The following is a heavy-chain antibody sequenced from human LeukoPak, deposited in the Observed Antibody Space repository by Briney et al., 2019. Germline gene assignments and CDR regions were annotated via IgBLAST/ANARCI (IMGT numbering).Heavy chain of an antibody. D-gene: IGHD2-2*01. CDR3: ARAYCSSTRCSYYFDS. V-gene: IGHV3-21*01. CDR2: ISSSSTYI. J-gene: IGHJ4*02. CDR1: GFTFDSYG. Sequence: GGSLRLSCAASGFTFDSYGMNWVRQAPGKGLEWISSISSSSTYIYYADSGKGRFTISRDNAKNSLYLQMNSLRAEDTAVYYCARAYCSSTRCSYYFDSWGQGTLVTVSS.